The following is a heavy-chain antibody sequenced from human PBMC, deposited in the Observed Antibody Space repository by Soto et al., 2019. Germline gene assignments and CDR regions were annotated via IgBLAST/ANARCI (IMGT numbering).Heavy chain of an antibody. Sequence: QVQLVQSGAEVKKPGASVKVSCKASGYTFTSWDVYWVRQATGQGLEWMGYMNPRSGNTGYEQKFQGRVTMTRDTSISTAFMELSSLTSDDTAAYYCTASSWTGAVLDFWGQGTPVTVSS. CDR2: MNPRSGNT. V-gene: IGHV1-8*01. CDR1: GYTFTSWD. J-gene: IGHJ4*01. D-gene: IGHD6-13*01. CDR3: TASSWTGAVLDF.